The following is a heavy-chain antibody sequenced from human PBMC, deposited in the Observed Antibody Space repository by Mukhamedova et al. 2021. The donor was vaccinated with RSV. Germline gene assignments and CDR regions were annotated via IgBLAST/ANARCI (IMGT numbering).Heavy chain of an antibody. Sequence: EWMGWINPNSGGTNYAQKFQGWVTMTRDTSISTAYMELSRLRSDDTAVYYCARVERYSSSWRPSYGAFDIWGQGTMGPDSS. D-gene: IGHD6-13*01. CDR2: INPNSGGT. CDR3: ARVERYSSSWRPSYGAFDI. J-gene: IGHJ3*02. V-gene: IGHV1-2*04.